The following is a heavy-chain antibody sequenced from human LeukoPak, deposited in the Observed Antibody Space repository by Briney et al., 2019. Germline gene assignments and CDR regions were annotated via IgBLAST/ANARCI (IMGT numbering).Heavy chain of an antibody. J-gene: IGHJ6*03. V-gene: IGHV3-30*14. CDR1: GFTFSSYA. CDR2: ISYDGSNK. D-gene: IGHD3-10*02. CDR3: ARSLRVRGVPDYMDV. Sequence: GGSLRLSCAASGFTFSSYAMHWVRQAPGKGLEWVALISYDGSNKYYADSVKGRFTISRDNSKNMLYLQMNSLRAEDTAVYYCARSLRVRGVPDYMDVWGKGTTVIISS.